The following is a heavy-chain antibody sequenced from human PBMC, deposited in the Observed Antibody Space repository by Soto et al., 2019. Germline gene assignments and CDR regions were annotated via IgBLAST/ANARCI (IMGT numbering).Heavy chain of an antibody. CDR3: ARVWGGAFDI. CDR1: GGSLSSGTYY. Sequence: SETLSLTCTVSGGSLSSGTYYWGWIRQPPRKGLEWIGTIYYSGSTYYNPSLKSRVTISVDTSKNQFSLKLSSVTAADTAVYYCARVWGGAFDIWGQGTMVTVSS. D-gene: IGHD3-10*01. V-gene: IGHV4-39*07. J-gene: IGHJ3*02. CDR2: IYYSGST.